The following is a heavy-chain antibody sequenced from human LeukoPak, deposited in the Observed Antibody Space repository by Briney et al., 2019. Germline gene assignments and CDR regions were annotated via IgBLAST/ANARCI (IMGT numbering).Heavy chain of an antibody. CDR1: GGSITSSSYY. CDR3: ARVTNPYDALPKFDY. J-gene: IGHJ4*02. Sequence: PSETLSLTCTVSGGSITSSSYYWGWIRQPPGKGLEWIGSIYYSGSTYYNPSLKSRVTISVDTSKNQFSLKLNSMTAADTAVYYCARVTNPYDALPKFDYWGQGSLVTVSS. V-gene: IGHV4-39*01. CDR2: IYYSGST. D-gene: IGHD5-12*01.